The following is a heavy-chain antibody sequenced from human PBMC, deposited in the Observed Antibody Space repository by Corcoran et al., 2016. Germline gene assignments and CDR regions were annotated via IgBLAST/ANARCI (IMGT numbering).Heavy chain of an antibody. CDR2: IYWDDDK. J-gene: IGHJ4*02. D-gene: IGHD3-22*01. Sequence: QITLKESGPTLVKPTQTLTLTCPFSGFSLSTSGVGVGWIRQPPGKALEWLALIYWDDDKRYSPSLKSRLTSTKDTSKNQGVLTMTNMDPVDTATYDCAHLTRNYYDSSKGFDYWGQGTLVTVSS. CDR3: AHLTRNYYDSSKGFDY. CDR1: GFSLSTSGVG. V-gene: IGHV2-5*02.